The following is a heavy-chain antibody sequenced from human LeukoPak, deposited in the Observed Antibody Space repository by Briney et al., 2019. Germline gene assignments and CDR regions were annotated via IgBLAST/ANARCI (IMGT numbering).Heavy chain of an antibody. Sequence: GASVKVSCKASGYAFTRHYMHRVPHTPEPRLWWGGCLKPNSGGTKYAQKFKGRVTMSRDTSISTVYMELRRLRSDDTAVYYCARGPDFSMVRGLTGFYYYMDVWGKGTTVTVSS. V-gene: IGHV1-2*02. CDR2: LKPNSGGT. CDR1: GYAFTRHY. CDR3: ARGPDFSMVRGLTGFYYYMDV. J-gene: IGHJ6*03. D-gene: IGHD3-10*01.